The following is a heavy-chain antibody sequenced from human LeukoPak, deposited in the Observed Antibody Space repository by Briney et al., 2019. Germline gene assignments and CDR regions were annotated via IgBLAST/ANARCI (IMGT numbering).Heavy chain of an antibody. CDR2: INPNSGGT. Sequence: ASVKVSCKASGYTFTGYYMHWVRQAPGQGLEWMGWINPNSGGTNYAQKFQGRVTMTRDTSISTAYMELSRLRSDDTAVYYCARDTFTYSGYSSSRGFDYWGQGTLVTVSS. D-gene: IGHD6-13*01. J-gene: IGHJ4*02. V-gene: IGHV1-2*02. CDR3: ARDTFTYSGYSSSRGFDY. CDR1: GYTFTGYY.